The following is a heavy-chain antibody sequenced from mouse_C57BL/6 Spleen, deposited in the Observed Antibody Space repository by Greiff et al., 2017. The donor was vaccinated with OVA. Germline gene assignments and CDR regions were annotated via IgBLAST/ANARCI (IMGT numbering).Heavy chain of an antibody. CDR1: GYTFTSYG. CDR3: ARGGYSNYFDY. Sequence: VKLMESGAELARPGASVKLSCKASGYTFTSYGISWVKQRTGQGLEWIGEIYPRSGNTYYNEKFKGKATLTADKSSSTAYMELRSLTSEDSAVYFCARGGYSNYFDYWGQGTTLTVSS. D-gene: IGHD2-5*01. CDR2: IYPRSGNT. V-gene: IGHV1-81*01. J-gene: IGHJ2*01.